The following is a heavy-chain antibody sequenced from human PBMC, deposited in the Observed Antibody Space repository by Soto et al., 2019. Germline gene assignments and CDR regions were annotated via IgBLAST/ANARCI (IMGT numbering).Heavy chain of an antibody. CDR2: IYYSGST. CDR3: ARLVATISGYYYGMDV. J-gene: IGHJ6*02. V-gene: IGHV4-31*03. D-gene: IGHD5-12*01. Sequence: QVQLQESGPGLVKPSQTLSLTCTVSGGSISSGGYYWGWIRQHPGKGLEWIGYIYYSGSTYYNPSLKSRVTISVDTSKNQFSLKLSSVTAADTAVYYCARLVATISGYYYGMDVWGQGTTVTVSS. CDR1: GGSISSGGYY.